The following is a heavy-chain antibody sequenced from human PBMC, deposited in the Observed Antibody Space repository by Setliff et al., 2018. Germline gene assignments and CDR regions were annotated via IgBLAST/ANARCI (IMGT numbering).Heavy chain of an antibody. CDR2: IYQGGYN. J-gene: IGHJ3*02. V-gene: IGHV4-59*01. Sequence: SETLSLTCTVSGGSISPYYWSWIRQPPGKGLEWIGYIYQGGYNRYNPTLKSRVTLSVDTSKNKLSLRLTSVTGADTALFYCARGLHDTSDDYYVGAFDMWGLGTKVTVSS. CDR1: GGSISPYY. CDR3: ARGLHDTSDDYYVGAFDM. D-gene: IGHD3-22*01.